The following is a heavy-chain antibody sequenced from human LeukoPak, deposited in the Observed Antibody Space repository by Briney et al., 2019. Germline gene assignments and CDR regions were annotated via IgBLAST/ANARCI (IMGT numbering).Heavy chain of an antibody. CDR2: IDPNSGDT. D-gene: IGHD2-2*01. Sequence: ASVKVSCKASGYTFTAYYIHWVRQAPGQGLEWMGRIDPNSGDTKYAQKFQDRVTMTRDTSMNTAYMEISSLRYDDTAVYYCGRGEVSVVVPAASSVLNYWGQGTLVTVSS. V-gene: IGHV1-2*06. J-gene: IGHJ4*02. CDR1: GYTFTAYY. CDR3: GRGEVSVVVPAASSVLNY.